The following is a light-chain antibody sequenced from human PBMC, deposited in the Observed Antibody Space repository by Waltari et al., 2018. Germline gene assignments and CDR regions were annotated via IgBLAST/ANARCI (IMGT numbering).Light chain of an antibody. Sequence: DIQLTKSPSTLSASVGDSVTTTCRASQSISSWLAWYQQKPGKAPTLLISKASSLESGIPSRFSGSGSGTEFTLTISSLQPDDFATYYCQQYNSYPFTFGPGTKVDIK. CDR2: KAS. V-gene: IGKV1-5*03. J-gene: IGKJ3*01. CDR1: QSISSW. CDR3: QQYNSYPFT.